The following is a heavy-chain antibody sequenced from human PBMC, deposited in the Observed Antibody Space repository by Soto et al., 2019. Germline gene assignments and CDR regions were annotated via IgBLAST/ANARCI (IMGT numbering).Heavy chain of an antibody. CDR2: ISAYNGNR. J-gene: IGHJ4*02. CDR3: ASLGAYGSVRYQDY. Sequence: QVQLVQSGAEVKKPWASVKVSCNASGYTFTSYGISWVRKAHGQGLEWMGWISAYNGNRNYAQKLQGRLTATTDTSRRTDYTELTSPSSCDTAVYDCASLGAYGSVRYQDYWGQGTLVTVSS. CDR1: GYTFTSYG. D-gene: IGHD3-10*01. V-gene: IGHV1-18*01.